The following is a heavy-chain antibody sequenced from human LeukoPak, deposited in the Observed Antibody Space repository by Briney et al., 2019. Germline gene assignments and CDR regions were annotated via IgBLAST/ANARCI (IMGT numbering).Heavy chain of an antibody. Sequence: SETLSLTCTVSGGSIISADYYWSWFRQYSGKGLEWIGYIYYSGTTYYNPSLKGRLTISVDTSKSQFSLELRSVTAADTAVYFCARALYSYGGFDYWGQGTLVTVSS. CDR3: ARALYSYGGFDY. CDR1: GGSIISADYY. CDR2: IYYSGTT. J-gene: IGHJ4*02. D-gene: IGHD5-18*01. V-gene: IGHV4-31*03.